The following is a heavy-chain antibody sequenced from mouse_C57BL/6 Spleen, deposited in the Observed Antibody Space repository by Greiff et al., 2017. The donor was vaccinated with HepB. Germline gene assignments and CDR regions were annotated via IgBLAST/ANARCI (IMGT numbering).Heavy chain of an antibody. V-gene: IGHV1-64*01. D-gene: IGHD2-4*01. CDR2: IHPNSGST. CDR1: GYTFTSYW. CDR3: ARAPLYYDYDEENWFAY. J-gene: IGHJ3*01. Sequence: QVQLKQPGAELVKPGASVKLSCKASGYTFTSYWMHWVKQRPGQGLEWIGMIHPNSGSTNYNEKFKSKATLTVDKSSSTAYMQLSSLTSEDSAVYYCARAPLYYDYDEENWFAYWGQGTLVTVSA.